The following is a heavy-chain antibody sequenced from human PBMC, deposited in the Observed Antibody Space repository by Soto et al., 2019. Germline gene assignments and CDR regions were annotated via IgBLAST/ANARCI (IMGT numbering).Heavy chain of an antibody. Sequence: GASVKLSCKASGYTFTSYDINWVRQATGQGLEWMGWMNPNSGNTGYAQKFQGRVTMTRNTSISTAYMELNSLRAEDTAVYYCAKDSGSYCSSTSCFFAYFAYWVQGTLVPVSS. V-gene: IGHV1-8*01. J-gene: IGHJ4*02. CDR1: GYTFTSYD. CDR3: AKDSGSYCSSTSCFFAYFAY. CDR2: MNPNSGNT. D-gene: IGHD2-2*01.